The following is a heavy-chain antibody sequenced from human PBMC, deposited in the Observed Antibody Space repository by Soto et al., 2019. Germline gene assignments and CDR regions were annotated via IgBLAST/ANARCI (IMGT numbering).Heavy chain of an antibody. Sequence: QVQLQESGPGLVKPSGTLSLTCAVSGGSISSSNWWRWVRQPPGKGLEWIGEIYHSGSTNYNPSLESVATISVDKSKNQFSLKLNCVTAADTAVYYCARDSYGSGSYYTTEAFDIWGQGTMVTVSS. V-gene: IGHV4-4*02. J-gene: IGHJ3*02. CDR3: ARDSYGSGSYYTTEAFDI. CDR1: GGSISSSNW. D-gene: IGHD3-10*01. CDR2: IYHSGST.